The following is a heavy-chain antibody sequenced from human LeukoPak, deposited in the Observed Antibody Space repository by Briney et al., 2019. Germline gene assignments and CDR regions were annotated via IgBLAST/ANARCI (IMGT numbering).Heavy chain of an antibody. Sequence: SETLSLTCTVSGGSISSYYWSWIRQPPGKGLEWIGYIYYSGSTYYNPSLKSRVTISVDTSKNQFSLKLSSVTAADTAVYFCARVEESGYDYRGWLDPWGQGTLVTVSS. CDR3: ARVEESGYDYRGWLDP. CDR2: IYYSGST. CDR1: GGSISSYY. D-gene: IGHD5-12*01. J-gene: IGHJ5*02. V-gene: IGHV4-59*12.